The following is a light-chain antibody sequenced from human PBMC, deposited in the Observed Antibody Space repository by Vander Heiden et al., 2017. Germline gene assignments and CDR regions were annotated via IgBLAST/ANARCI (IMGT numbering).Light chain of an antibody. CDR3: QSYDSSLSGWV. CDR1: SSK. CDR2: DNS. V-gene: IGLV1-40*01. Sequence: QSVLTQPPSVSVALGQTVTISCTGSSSKLLIYDNSNRPSGVPDRFSGSKSGTSASLAITGLQAEDEADYYCQSYDSSLSGWVFGGGTKLTVL. J-gene: IGLJ3*02.